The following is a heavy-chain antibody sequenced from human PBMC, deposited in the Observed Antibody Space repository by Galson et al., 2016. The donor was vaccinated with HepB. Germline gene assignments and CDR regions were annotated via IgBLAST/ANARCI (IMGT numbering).Heavy chain of an antibody. CDR2: IWYDGSNK. CDR3: TQNAACGEAVGYCTNYGMDV. CDR1: GFDFNNCG. D-gene: IGHD2-8*01. V-gene: IGHV3-33*01. Sequence: SLRLSCAASGFDFNNCGMHWVRQAPGKGLEWVAVIWYDGSNKYYAGSVKGRFTISRDNSKNMLYLQMNSLRAEDTAVYYCTQNAACGEAVGYCTNYGMDVWGQGTTVTVSS. J-gene: IGHJ6*02.